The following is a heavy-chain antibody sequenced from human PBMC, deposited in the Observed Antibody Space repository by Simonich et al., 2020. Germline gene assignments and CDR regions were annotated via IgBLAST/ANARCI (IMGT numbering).Heavy chain of an antibody. J-gene: IGHJ6*03. D-gene: IGHD6-13*01. CDR2: ITHNRGGT. CDR3: ARGRIAAAGTYYYYYMDV. Sequence: QVQLVQSGAEVKKPGASVKVSCKASGYTFTGYYMHWVRQAPGQGLDEIEGITHNRGGTKYAQKFQGRVTMTRDTSSSTAYMERSRRRSDDTAVYYCARGRIAAAGTYYYYYMDVWGKGTTVTVSS. CDR1: GYTFTGYY. V-gene: IGHV1-2*02.